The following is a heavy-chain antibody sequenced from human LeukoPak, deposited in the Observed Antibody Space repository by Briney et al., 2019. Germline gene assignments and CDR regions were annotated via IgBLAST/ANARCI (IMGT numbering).Heavy chain of an antibody. V-gene: IGHV3-15*01. CDR2: IKSKTDGGTP. CDR3: TTDRGYGDYVSAWFDP. J-gene: IGHJ5*02. Sequence: GGSLRLSCAASGFTFSSYEMNWVRQAPGKGLEWVGRIKSKTDGGTPDYAAPVKGRFTISRDDSKNTMYLQMNSLKTEDTAVYYCTTDRGYGDYVSAWFDPWGQGALVTVSS. D-gene: IGHD4-17*01. CDR1: GFTFSSYE.